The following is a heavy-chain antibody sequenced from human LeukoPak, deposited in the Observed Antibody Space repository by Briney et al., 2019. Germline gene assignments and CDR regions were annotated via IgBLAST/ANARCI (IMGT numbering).Heavy chain of an antibody. CDR2: IIPIFGTA. V-gene: IGHV1-69*13. Sequence: ASVKVSCKASGGTFSSYAISWVRRAPGQGLEWMGGIIPIFGTANYAQKFQGRVTITADESTSTAYMELSSLRSEDTAVYYCARLWDTAMVSGDYYYGMDVWGQGTTVTVSS. CDR3: ARLWDTAMVSGDYYYGMDV. J-gene: IGHJ6*02. D-gene: IGHD5-18*01. CDR1: GGTFSSYA.